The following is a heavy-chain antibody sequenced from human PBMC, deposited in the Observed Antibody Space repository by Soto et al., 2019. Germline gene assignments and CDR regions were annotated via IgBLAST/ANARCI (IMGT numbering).Heavy chain of an antibody. CDR3: ARSLFGQQWLVGFDT. V-gene: IGHV1-69*01. D-gene: IGHD6-19*01. CDR2: TIPMFATA. J-gene: IGHJ4*02. Sequence: QVHLVQSGAEVKKPGSSVKVSCKASGGSFSNYIFAWVRQAPGQGLEWMGGTIPMFATAQYAQKLQGRVTITADEYTSTLYMDLTSLTSDDTAVYYCARSLFGQQWLVGFDTWGQGTLVTVSS. CDR1: GGSFSNYI.